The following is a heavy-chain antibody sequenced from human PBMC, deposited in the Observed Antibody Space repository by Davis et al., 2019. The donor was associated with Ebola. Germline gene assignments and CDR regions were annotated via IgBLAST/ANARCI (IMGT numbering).Heavy chain of an antibody. J-gene: IGHJ6*02. CDR3: ARVMPHYYYGMDV. CDR2: INPNSGGT. V-gene: IGHV1-2*04. CDR1: GYTFTGYH. Sequence: AASVKVSCKASGYTFTGYHMHWVRQAPGQGLEWMGWINPNSGGTNYAQKFQGWVTMTRDTSISTAYMELSRLRSDDTAVYYCARVMPHYYYGMDVWGQGTTVTVSS. D-gene: IGHD2-2*01.